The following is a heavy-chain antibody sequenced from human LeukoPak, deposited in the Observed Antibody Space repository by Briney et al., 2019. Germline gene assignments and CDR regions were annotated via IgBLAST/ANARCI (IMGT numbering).Heavy chain of an antibody. Sequence: GGSLRLSCAASGFTFSNAWMSWVRQAPGKGLEWVGRIKSKTEGGTTDYAAPVKGRFTISRDDSKNTLYLQMNSLRAEDTAVYYCAKGGYCSGGSCYPLFDYWGQGTLVTVPS. CDR2: IKSKTEGGTT. D-gene: IGHD2-15*01. CDR3: AKGGYCSGGSCYPLFDY. V-gene: IGHV3-15*01. CDR1: GFTFSNAW. J-gene: IGHJ4*02.